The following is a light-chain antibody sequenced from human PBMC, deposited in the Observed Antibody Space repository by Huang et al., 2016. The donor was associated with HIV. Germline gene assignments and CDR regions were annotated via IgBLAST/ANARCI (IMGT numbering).Light chain of an antibody. CDR3: QQYDIHPLT. Sequence: IRMTQSPSSLSASTGDRVTITCRANQDINNFLAWYQQRPGSVPKLLIYAASTWQRGVPSRFSGNGSGTDFTLTIGCLHSEDVATYYCQQYDIHPLTFGPGTRVDMK. V-gene: IGKV1-8*01. J-gene: IGKJ3*01. CDR2: AAS. CDR1: QDINNF.